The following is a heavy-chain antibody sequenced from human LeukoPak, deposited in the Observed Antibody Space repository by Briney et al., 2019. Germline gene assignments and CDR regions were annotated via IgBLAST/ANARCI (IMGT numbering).Heavy chain of an antibody. D-gene: IGHD5-18*01. CDR3: AKVRVDTAMVNRFDP. V-gene: IGHV3-23*01. CDR2: ISGSGGST. J-gene: IGHJ5*02. CDR1: GFTFSSYA. Sequence: GGSLRLSCAASGFTFSSYAMSWVRQAPGKGLEWVSAISGSGGSTYYADSVKGRFTISRDNSKNTLYPQMNSLRAEDTAVYYCAKVRVDTAMVNRFDPWGQGTLVTVSS.